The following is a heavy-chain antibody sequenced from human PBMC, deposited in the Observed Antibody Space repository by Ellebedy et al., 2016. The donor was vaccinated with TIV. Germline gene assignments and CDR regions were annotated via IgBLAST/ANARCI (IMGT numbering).Heavy chain of an antibody. J-gene: IGHJ4*02. CDR3: VKDGTYDYGDD. V-gene: IGHV3-74*01. Sequence: GESLKISCAASGFTFSNYWMHWVRQAPGKGLVWVARIYNDGTSTSYADSVQGRFTISRDNAKNTLYLEMNRLRLDDTAVYYCVKDGTYDYGDDWGQGALVTVSS. D-gene: IGHD3-16*01. CDR1: GFTFSNYW. CDR2: IYNDGTST.